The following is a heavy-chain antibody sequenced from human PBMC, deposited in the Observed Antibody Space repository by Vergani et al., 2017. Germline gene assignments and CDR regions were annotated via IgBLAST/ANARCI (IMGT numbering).Heavy chain of an antibody. CDR1: GYTFTSYG. CDR3: ARDRYCSSTSCLYYFDY. V-gene: IGHV1-18*01. CDR2: ISAYNGNT. J-gene: IGHJ4*02. D-gene: IGHD2-2*01. Sequence: QVQLVQSGAEVKKPGASVKVSCKASGYTFTSYGISWVRQAPGQGLEWMGWISAYNGNTNYAQKFQGRVTITADKSTSTAYMELSSLRSEDTAVYYCARDRYCSSTSCLYYFDYWGQGTLVTVSS.